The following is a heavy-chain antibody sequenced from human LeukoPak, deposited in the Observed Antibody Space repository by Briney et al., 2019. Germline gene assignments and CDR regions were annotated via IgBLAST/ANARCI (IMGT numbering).Heavy chain of an antibody. CDR2: ISGSGGST. D-gene: IGHD2-2*01. CDR3: ARGEGYCSSTSCYDRVEAFDI. CDR1: GFTFRSYG. J-gene: IGHJ3*02. Sequence: GGSLRLSCAASGFTFRSYGMNWVRQAPGKGLEWVSAISGSGGSTHYADSVKGRFTISRDNSKNTLFLQMNSLRAEDTAVYYCARGEGYCSSTSCYDRVEAFDIWGQGTMVTVSS. V-gene: IGHV3-23*01.